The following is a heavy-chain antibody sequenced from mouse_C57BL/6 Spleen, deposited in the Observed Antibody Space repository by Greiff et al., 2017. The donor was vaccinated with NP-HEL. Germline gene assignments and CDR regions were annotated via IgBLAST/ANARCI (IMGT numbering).Heavy chain of an antibody. CDR1: GFTFRDYG. CDR2: ISSGSSTI. D-gene: IGHD1-1*01. Sequence: EVKLVESGGGLVKPGGSLKLSCAASGFTFRDYGMHWVRQAPEKGLEWVAYISSGSSTIYYADTVKGRFTISRDNAKNTLFLQMTSLRSEDTAMYYCARRRSRHYYAMDYWGQGTSVTVSS. V-gene: IGHV5-17*01. J-gene: IGHJ4*01. CDR3: ARRRSRHYYAMDY.